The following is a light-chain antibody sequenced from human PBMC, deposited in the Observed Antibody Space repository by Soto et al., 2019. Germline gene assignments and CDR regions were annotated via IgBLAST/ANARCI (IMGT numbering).Light chain of an antibody. V-gene: IGKV1-5*01. Sequence: DIQMTQSPSILSASVGDRVTITCRASQSIRSWLAWYQQKPGKAPKLLIYDAYSLESGAPSRFSGRRSGTEFTLTIAGLQPEDFATYYCQRYESYSPLTFGGGTKVEIK. J-gene: IGKJ4*01. CDR3: QRYESYSPLT. CDR2: DAY. CDR1: QSIRSW.